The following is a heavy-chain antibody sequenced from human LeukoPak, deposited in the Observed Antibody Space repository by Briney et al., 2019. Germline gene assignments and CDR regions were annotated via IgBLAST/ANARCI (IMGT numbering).Heavy chain of an antibody. Sequence: PGGSLRLSCAASGFTFSSYEMNWVRQAPGKGLEWVSYISSSGSTIYYADSVKGRFTISRDNAKNSLYLQMNSLRAEDTAVYYCARESPYYTNAFDIWGQGTMVTVSS. V-gene: IGHV3-48*03. CDR1: GFTFSSYE. J-gene: IGHJ3*02. D-gene: IGHD2-21*01. CDR3: ARESPYYTNAFDI. CDR2: ISSSGSTI.